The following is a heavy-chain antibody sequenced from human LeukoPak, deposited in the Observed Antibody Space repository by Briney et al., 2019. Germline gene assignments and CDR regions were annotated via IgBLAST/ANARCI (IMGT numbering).Heavy chain of an antibody. D-gene: IGHD1-26*01. CDR1: GGSISSSSYY. CDR3: ARGRYYSGSCYGY. CDR2: IYYSGST. V-gene: IGHV4-39*01. Sequence: PSETLSLTCTVSGGSISSSSYYWGWIRQPPGKGLEWIGSIYYSGSTYYNPSLKSRVTISVDTSKNQFSLKLSSVTAADTAVYYCARGRYYSGSCYGYWGQGTLVTVSS. J-gene: IGHJ4*02.